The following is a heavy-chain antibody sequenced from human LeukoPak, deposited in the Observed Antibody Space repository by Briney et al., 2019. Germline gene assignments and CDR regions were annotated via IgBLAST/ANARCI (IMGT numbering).Heavy chain of an antibody. J-gene: IGHJ4*02. CDR1: GGSFNSYY. CDR2: IYYSGST. Sequence: SETLSLTCTVSGGSFNSYYWSWIRQPPGKGLEWIGYIYYSGSTSYNPSLKSRVTISVGTSKTQFSLKLSSVTAADTAVYYCARQGVGATIDYWGQGTLVTVSS. CDR3: ARQGVGATIDY. D-gene: IGHD1-26*01. V-gene: IGHV4-59*08.